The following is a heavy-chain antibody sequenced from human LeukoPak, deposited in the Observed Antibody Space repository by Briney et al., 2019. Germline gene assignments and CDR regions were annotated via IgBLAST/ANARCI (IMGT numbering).Heavy chain of an antibody. V-gene: IGHV1-2*02. CDR3: ARMSGIIVGATYAFDI. CDR1: GYTFTGCY. Sequence: GASVKVSCKASGYTFTGCYMHWVRQAPGQGLEWKGWTNTNSGGTNYAQKYQGRVTMTRDTSISTAYMELSRLRSDDTAVYYCARMSGIIVGATYAFDIWGHGTMVTVSS. J-gene: IGHJ3*02. D-gene: IGHD1-26*01. CDR2: TNTNSGGT.